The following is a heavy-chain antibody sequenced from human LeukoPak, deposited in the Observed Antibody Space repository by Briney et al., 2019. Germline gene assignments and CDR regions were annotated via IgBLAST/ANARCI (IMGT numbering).Heavy chain of an antibody. CDR1: GYTFTSYD. V-gene: IGHV1-8*01. CDR2: MNSNSGDT. CDR3: ARGPRNWGFDY. D-gene: IGHD7-27*01. J-gene: IGHJ4*02. Sequence: ASVKVSCKASGYTFTSYDINWVRQATGQGLEWMGWMNSNSGDTGYAQKFQGRDTMTRDTSISTAYMELSRLRSEDTAVYYCARGPRNWGFDYWGQGTLVTVSS.